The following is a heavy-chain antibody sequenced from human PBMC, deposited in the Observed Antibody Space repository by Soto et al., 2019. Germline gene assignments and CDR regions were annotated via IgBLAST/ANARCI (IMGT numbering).Heavy chain of an antibody. V-gene: IGHV3-33*01. CDR3: ARDREWLVHNNWFDP. J-gene: IGHJ5*02. D-gene: IGHD6-19*01. Sequence: QVQLVESGGGVVQPGRSLRLSCAASGFTFSSYGMHWVRQAPGKGLEWVAVIWYDGSNKYYADSVKGRFTISRDNSKNTLYLQMNSVRAEDRAVYYCARDREWLVHNNWFDPWGQGTLVTVSS. CDR1: GFTFSSYG. CDR2: IWYDGSNK.